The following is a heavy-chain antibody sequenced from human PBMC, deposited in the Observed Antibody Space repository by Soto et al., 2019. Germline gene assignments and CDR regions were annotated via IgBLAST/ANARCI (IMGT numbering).Heavy chain of an antibody. J-gene: IGHJ3*02. V-gene: IGHV3-30-3*01. CDR1: GFTFSSYA. D-gene: IGHD2-21*02. CDR2: VSNDGSIK. CDR3: ARGREPTAVHAFGI. Sequence: QVQLVESGGGVVQPGRSLRLSCAASGFTFSSYAMHWVRQAPGKGLEWVAVVSNDGSIKYYADSVKGRFTISRDNSKNTLYLQLNGLRAEDTAVYYCARGREPTAVHAFGIWGQGTMVTVSS.